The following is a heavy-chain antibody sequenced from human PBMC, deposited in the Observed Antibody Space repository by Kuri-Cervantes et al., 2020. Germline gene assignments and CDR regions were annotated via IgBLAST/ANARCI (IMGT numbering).Heavy chain of an antibody. D-gene: IGHD4-23*01. Sequence: GESLKISCAASGFTFSSYAMSWVRQAPGKGLEWVSGISGSGGSTYYADSVKGRFTISRDNSKNALYLQMNSLRAEDTAVYYCAKDTFRWYFDYWGQGTLVTVSS. J-gene: IGHJ4*02. CDR2: ISGSGGST. V-gene: IGHV3-23*01. CDR3: AKDTFRWYFDY. CDR1: GFTFSSYA.